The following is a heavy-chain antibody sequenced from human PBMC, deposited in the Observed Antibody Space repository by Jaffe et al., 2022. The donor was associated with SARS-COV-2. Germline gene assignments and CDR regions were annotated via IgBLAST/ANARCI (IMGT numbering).Heavy chain of an antibody. CDR2: MNPNSGNT. D-gene: IGHD3-10*01. CDR3: ARGSHYGSGRSYPLDY. CDR1: GYTFTSYD. J-gene: IGHJ4*02. Sequence: QVQLVQSGAEVKKPGASVKVSCKASGYTFTSYDINWVRQATGQGLEWMGWMNPNSGNTGYAQKFQGRVTMTRNTSISTAYMELSSLRSEDTAVYFCARGSHYGSGRSYPLDYWGQGTLVTVSS. V-gene: IGHV1-8*01.